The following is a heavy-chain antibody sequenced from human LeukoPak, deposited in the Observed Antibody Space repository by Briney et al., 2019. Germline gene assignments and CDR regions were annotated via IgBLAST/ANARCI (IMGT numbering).Heavy chain of an antibody. CDR1: GGTFSSYA. CDR3: ARGRYGPTYYYYYGMDV. J-gene: IGHJ6*02. CDR2: IIPIFGTA. Sequence: SVKVSCKASGGTFSSYAISWVRQAPGQGLEWMGGIIPIFGTANYAQKFQSRVTITADESTSTAYMELSSLRSEDTAVYYCARGRYGPTYYYYYGMDVWGQGTTVTVSS. V-gene: IGHV1-69*13. D-gene: IGHD4/OR15-4a*01.